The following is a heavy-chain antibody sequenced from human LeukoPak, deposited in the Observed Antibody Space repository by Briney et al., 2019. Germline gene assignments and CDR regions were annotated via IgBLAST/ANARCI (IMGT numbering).Heavy chain of an antibody. V-gene: IGHV3-23*01. Sequence: PGGSLRLSCAASGFTFSSYAMSWVRQAPGKGLEWVSVISDSGKNTHYADSVKGRFTISRDNSKNTLYLQMNSLRAEDTALYYCAKDSGSTLTVHYYYYYMDVWGKGTTVTVSS. CDR3: AKDSGSTLTVHYYYYYMDV. CDR2: ISDSGKNT. J-gene: IGHJ6*03. D-gene: IGHD3-9*01. CDR1: GFTFSSYA.